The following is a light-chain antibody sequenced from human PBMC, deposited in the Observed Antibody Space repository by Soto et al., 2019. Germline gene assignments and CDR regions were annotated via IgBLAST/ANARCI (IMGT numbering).Light chain of an antibody. V-gene: IGKV3-20*01. CDR2: GAS. CDR1: QSVTSSY. Sequence: EIVLTQSPGTLSLSPGERATLSCRASQSVTSSYLAWYQQKPGQAPRLLISGASSRATGIPDRFSGSGAGTDFTLTISRLEPEDFAVYYCQQYSTSRLTCGGGTNVDIK. J-gene: IGKJ4*01. CDR3: QQYSTSRLT.